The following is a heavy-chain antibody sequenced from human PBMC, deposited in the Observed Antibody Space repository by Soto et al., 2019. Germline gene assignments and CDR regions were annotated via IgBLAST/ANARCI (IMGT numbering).Heavy chain of an antibody. CDR1: GFTFSSYW. J-gene: IGHJ4*02. D-gene: IGHD3-22*01. CDR3: ARGAGSAYYVDF. V-gene: IGHV3-74*01. CDR2: INFYGSTT. Sequence: EVQLVESGGGLVQPGGSLRLSCAASGFTFSSYWMHWVRQAPGKGLVWVSRINFYGSTTNYADFVKGQFTISRDNAKNTVYLQMNSLRAEDTAVYYCARGAGSAYYVDFWGQGTLVTVSS.